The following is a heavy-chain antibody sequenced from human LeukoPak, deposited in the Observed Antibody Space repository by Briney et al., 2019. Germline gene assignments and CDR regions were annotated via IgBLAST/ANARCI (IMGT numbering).Heavy chain of an antibody. CDR3: ARDYGNYYYGMDV. CDR1: GYIFNTHW. D-gene: IGHD4-17*01. Sequence: GESLKISCKGSGYIFNTHWIGWVRQVPGEGLEWMGIIYPGDSDTRYSPSFQGQVTISADKSISTAYLQWSSLKASDTAMYYCARDYGNYYYGMDVWGQGTTVTVSS. J-gene: IGHJ6*02. CDR2: IYPGDSDT. V-gene: IGHV5-51*01.